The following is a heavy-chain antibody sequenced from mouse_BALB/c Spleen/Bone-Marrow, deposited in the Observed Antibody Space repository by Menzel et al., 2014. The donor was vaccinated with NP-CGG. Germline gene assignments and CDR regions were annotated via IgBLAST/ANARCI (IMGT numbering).Heavy chain of an antibody. CDR1: GFTFSDYY. Sequence: EVKLMESGGGLVQPGGSLKLSCATSGFTFSDYYMYWVRQAPEKRLEWVAYISNGGGSTYYPDTVKGRFTISRDNAKNTLYLQMSRLKSEDTAMYYCARQGIYYGYDPFAYWGQGTLVTVS. D-gene: IGHD2-2*01. J-gene: IGHJ3*01. CDR2: ISNGGGST. CDR3: ARQGIYYGYDPFAY. V-gene: IGHV5-12*02.